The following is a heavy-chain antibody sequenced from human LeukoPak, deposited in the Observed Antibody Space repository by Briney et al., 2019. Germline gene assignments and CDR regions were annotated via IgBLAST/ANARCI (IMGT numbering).Heavy chain of an antibody. CDR1: GFDFSADW. CDR3: AAWGLHNY. Sequence: GGSLRLSCSASGFDFSADWVNWGRQAPGKGPEWVSNINLSGSAQLYVDSVEGRCTISRDNAKSSLYLQMNGLRVEDTAVYYCAAWGLHNYWGQGTLVTVSS. CDR2: INLSGSAQ. J-gene: IGHJ4*02. V-gene: IGHV3-7*01. D-gene: IGHD5-24*01.